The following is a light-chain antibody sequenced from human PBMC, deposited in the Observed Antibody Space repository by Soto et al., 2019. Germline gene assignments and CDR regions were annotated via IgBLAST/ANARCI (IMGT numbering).Light chain of an antibody. CDR2: GAS. CDR3: QHYNNWPRT. Sequence: EIVMTQSPATLSVSPGERATLSCRASQSVSSNLAWYQQKPGQAPRLLIYGASTRATGIPARFSGSGSGTEFTLTISSLRSEDFAVYYCQHYNNWPRTFGQGTKLEIK. V-gene: IGKV3-15*01. J-gene: IGKJ2*01. CDR1: QSVSSN.